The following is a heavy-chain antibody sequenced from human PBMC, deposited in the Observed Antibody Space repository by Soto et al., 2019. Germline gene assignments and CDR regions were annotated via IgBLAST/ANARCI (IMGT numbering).Heavy chain of an antibody. CDR1: GGTFSSYA. CDR3: ARCKVAARHPYGMDV. Sequence: QVQLVQSGAEVKKPGSSVKVSCKASGGTFSSYAISWVRQSPGQGLEWMGGIIPIFGTANYAQKFQGRVTITADESTSTAYMELSSLRSEDTAVHYCARCKVAARHPYGMDVWGQGTTVTVSS. J-gene: IGHJ6*02. D-gene: IGHD6-6*01. V-gene: IGHV1-69*01. CDR2: IIPIFGTA.